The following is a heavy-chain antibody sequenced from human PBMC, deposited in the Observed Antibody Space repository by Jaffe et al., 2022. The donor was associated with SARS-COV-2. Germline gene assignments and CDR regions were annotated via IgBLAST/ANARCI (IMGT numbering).Heavy chain of an antibody. Sequence: EVQLLESGGGLVQPGGSLRLSCAASGFTFSSYAMSWVRQAPGKGLEWVSAISGSGGSTYYADSVKGRFTISRDNSKNTLYLQMNSLRAEDTAVYYCAKGPRYNWNSKDNWFDPWGQGTLVTVSS. CDR1: GFTFSSYA. V-gene: IGHV3-23*01. CDR3: AKGPRYNWNSKDNWFDP. J-gene: IGHJ5*02. CDR2: ISGSGGST. D-gene: IGHD1-7*01.